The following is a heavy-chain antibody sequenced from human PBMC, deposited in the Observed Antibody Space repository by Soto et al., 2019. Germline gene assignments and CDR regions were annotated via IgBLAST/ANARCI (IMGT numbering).Heavy chain of an antibody. Sequence: EVQLVESGGGLVKPGGSLRLSCAASGFTFSSYSMNWVRQAPGKGLEWVSSISSSSSYIYYADSVKGRFTISRDNAKHSLYLQMNSLRAEDTAVYYCARELGYCSGGSCYSNNWFDPWGQGTLVTVSS. J-gene: IGHJ5*02. CDR1: GFTFSSYS. CDR2: ISSSSSYI. CDR3: ARELGYCSGGSCYSNNWFDP. V-gene: IGHV3-21*01. D-gene: IGHD2-15*01.